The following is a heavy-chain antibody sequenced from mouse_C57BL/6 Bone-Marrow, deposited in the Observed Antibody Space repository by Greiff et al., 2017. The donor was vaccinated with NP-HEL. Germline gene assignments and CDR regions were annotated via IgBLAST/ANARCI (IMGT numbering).Heavy chain of an antibody. CDR2: INPSTGGT. Sequence: VQLKESGPELVKPGASVKISCKASGYSFTGYYMNWVKQSPEKSLEWIGVINPSTGGTTYNQKFKAKATLTVDKSSHTAYMQLKSLTSEDSAVYYCARTTKVVMDDWGQGTTLTVSA. CDR3: ARTTKVVMDD. V-gene: IGHV1-42*01. D-gene: IGHD1-1*01. J-gene: IGHJ2*01. CDR1: GYSFTGYY.